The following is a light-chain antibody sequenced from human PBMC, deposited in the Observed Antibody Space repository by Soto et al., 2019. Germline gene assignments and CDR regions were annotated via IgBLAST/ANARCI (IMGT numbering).Light chain of an antibody. CDR3: QQYDTFST. Sequence: DIQMTQSPSTLSASVGDRVTITCRASQSISSWLAWYQQKPGKAHKLLIHGASSLESGVPSRFSGTGSGTEFTLTISSLQPDDFATYYCQQYDTFSTFGQGTKVEIK. V-gene: IGKV1-5*01. J-gene: IGKJ1*01. CDR1: QSISSW. CDR2: GAS.